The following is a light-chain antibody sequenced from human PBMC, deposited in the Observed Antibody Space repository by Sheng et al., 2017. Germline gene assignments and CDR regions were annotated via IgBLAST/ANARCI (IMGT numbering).Light chain of an antibody. V-gene: IGLV2-14*03. J-gene: IGLJ1*01. CDR2: DVS. CDR1: SSDIGNSIY. CDR3: SSFTRNGGV. Sequence: QSALTQPASLSGSPGQSITLSCTGTSSDIGNSIYVSWYQQHPGKVPKFIIFDVSVRPSGVSDRFSASKSGDTASLTISGLQAEDEADYYCSSFTRNGGVFGTGTRV.